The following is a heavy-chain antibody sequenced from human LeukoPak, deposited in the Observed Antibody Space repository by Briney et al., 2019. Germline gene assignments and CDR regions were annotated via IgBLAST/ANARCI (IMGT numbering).Heavy chain of an antibody. CDR3: ARDQGSGINYYYYYMDV. V-gene: IGHV3-48*03. CDR2: ITGSGDTI. CDR1: GFTFSSYE. Sequence: QSGGSLRLSCSASGFTFSSYEMNWVRQAPGKGLEWISYITGSGDTIYYADSVKGRFTISRDNSKNTLYLQMDSLRAEDTAVYYCARDQGSGINYYYYYMDVWGKGTTVTVSS. J-gene: IGHJ6*03. D-gene: IGHD3-10*01.